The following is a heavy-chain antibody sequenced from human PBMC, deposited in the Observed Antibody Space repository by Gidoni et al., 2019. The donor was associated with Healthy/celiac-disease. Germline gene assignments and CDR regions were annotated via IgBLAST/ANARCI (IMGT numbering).Heavy chain of an antibody. CDR2: ISYDGSNK. D-gene: IGHD3-10*01. Sequence: QVQLVESGGGVVQPGRSLRLSCAASVFTFSSYGMHWFRQAPGKGLEWVAVISYDGSNKYYADSVKGRFTISRDNSKNTLYLQMNSLRAEDTAVYYCAKVSMVRGVIILGGTTFDYWGQGTLVTVSS. V-gene: IGHV3-30*18. J-gene: IGHJ4*02. CDR1: VFTFSSYG. CDR3: AKVSMVRGVIILGGTTFDY.